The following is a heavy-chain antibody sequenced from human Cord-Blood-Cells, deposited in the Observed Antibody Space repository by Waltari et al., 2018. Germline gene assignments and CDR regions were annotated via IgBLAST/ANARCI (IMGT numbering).Heavy chain of an antibody. D-gene: IGHD3-9*01. V-gene: IGHV4-39*01. CDR1: GGSISSSSDY. Sequence: QLQLQESGPGLVKPSETLSLTCTVSGGSISSSSDYWGWIRQPPGKGLEWIGIIYYSGSTYYNPSLKSRVTISVDTSKNQFSLKLSSVTAADTAVYYCTSYYDILTGVDYWGQGTLVTVSS. J-gene: IGHJ4*02. CDR3: TSYYDILTGVDY. CDR2: IYYSGST.